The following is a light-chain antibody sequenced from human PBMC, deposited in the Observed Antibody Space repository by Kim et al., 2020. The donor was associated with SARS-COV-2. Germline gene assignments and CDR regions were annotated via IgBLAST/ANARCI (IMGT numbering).Light chain of an antibody. CDR3: QQFNTYPFT. Sequence: SASVGDRITITCRASQGIRNTLAWYQQKPGKAPHLLIYDASNLESGVPSRFSGSGSGTDFTLTISSLQPEDFAAYFCQQFNTYPFTFGPGTKVISN. CDR2: DAS. J-gene: IGKJ3*01. V-gene: IGKV1-13*02. CDR1: QGIRNT.